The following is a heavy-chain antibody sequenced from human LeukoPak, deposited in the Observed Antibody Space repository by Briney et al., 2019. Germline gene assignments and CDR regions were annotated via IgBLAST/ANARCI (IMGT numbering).Heavy chain of an antibody. D-gene: IGHD3-22*01. Sequence: PSETLSLTCTVSGGSISSYYWSWIRQPPGKGLEWIGHIYYSGSTNYNPSLKSRVTISVDTSKNQFSLKLSSVTAADTAVYYCARQTYYYDSRVFDYWGRGTRVTVSS. CDR3: ARQTYYYDSRVFDY. V-gene: IGHV4-59*08. CDR2: IYYSGST. J-gene: IGHJ4*02. CDR1: GGSISSYY.